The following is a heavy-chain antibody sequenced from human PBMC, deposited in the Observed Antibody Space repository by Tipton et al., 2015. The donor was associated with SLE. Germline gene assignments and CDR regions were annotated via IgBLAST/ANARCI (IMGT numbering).Heavy chain of an antibody. CDR2: IYYSGST. D-gene: IGHD3-16*01. Sequence: TLSLTCTVSGGSISSGDYYWSWIRQPPGKGLEWIGYIYYSGSTYYNPSLKSRVTISVDTSKNQFSLKLSSVTAADTAVYYCARGSSSSLWGWYFDLWGRGTLVTVSA. CDR1: GGSISSGDYY. J-gene: IGHJ2*01. V-gene: IGHV4-30-4*01. CDR3: ARGSSSSLWGWYFDL.